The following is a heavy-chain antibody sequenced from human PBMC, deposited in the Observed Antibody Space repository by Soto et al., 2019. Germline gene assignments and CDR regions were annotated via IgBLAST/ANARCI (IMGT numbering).Heavy chain of an antibody. D-gene: IGHD3-16*01. CDR3: ARGTSFLGDYYYYYGMDV. V-gene: IGHV3-30-3*01. J-gene: IGHJ6*02. Sequence: GGSLRLSCAASGFTFSSYAMHWVRQAPGKGLEWVAVISYDGSNKYYADSVKGRFTISRDNSKNTLYLQMNSLRAEDTAVYYCARGTSFLGDYYYYYGMDVWGQGTTVTVSS. CDR1: GFTFSSYA. CDR2: ISYDGSNK.